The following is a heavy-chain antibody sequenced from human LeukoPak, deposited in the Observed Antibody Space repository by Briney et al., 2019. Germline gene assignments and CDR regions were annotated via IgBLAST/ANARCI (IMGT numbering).Heavy chain of an antibody. CDR2: IRQDGGDE. D-gene: IGHD3-22*01. V-gene: IGHV3-7*01. Sequence: GGSLRLSCAAPGFTFSSYWMSWVRQAPGKGLEWVANIRQDGGDEYYVDSVKGRFTISRDNAKNSLYLQMNVLRVEDTAFYYCARDWVSLSSGRVFDYWGQGTLVTVSS. CDR3: ARDWVSLSSGRVFDY. CDR1: GFTFSSYW. J-gene: IGHJ4*02.